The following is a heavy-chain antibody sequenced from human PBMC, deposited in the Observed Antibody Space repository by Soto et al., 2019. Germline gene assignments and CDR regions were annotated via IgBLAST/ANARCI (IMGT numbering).Heavy chain of an antibody. CDR1: GFSFSTSA. CDR2: LLHDSSDE. D-gene: IGHD1-26*01. J-gene: IGHJ6*02. CDR3: AAGGYYYEGSRGEFGIDV. V-gene: IGHV3-33*03. Sequence: QVQLVESGGAVVQPGTSLRLSCAASGFSFSTSAMHWVRQAPGKGLEWVSFLLHDSSDEYYADSVKGRFSMSRDNSMNTHYLQMNRLRAEDTAVYYCAAGGYYYEGSRGEFGIDVWGQWDTVTVSS.